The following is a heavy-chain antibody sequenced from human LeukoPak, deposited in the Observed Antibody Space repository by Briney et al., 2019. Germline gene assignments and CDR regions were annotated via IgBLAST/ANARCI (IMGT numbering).Heavy chain of an antibody. Sequence: GGSLRLSCAASGFAFDDYGMSWVRQAPGKGLEWVSGINWNGGSTGYADSVKGRFTISRGNAKNSLYLQMNSLRAEDTALYYCARDFGIAAAGGFDPWGQGTLVTVSS. CDR3: ARDFGIAAAGGFDP. CDR2: INWNGGST. V-gene: IGHV3-20*04. D-gene: IGHD6-13*01. J-gene: IGHJ5*02. CDR1: GFAFDDYG.